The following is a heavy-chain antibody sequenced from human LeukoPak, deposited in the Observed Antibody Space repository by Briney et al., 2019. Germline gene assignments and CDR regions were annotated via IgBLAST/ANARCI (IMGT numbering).Heavy chain of an antibody. Sequence: SETLSLTCSVSGDAISGYYWSWIRQSPGQGLEWIGYVYYSGSTSYNPSLKSRAAISIDTSKSQFSLNLTSVTAADTAVYYCASGWLRYYYFDTWGQGTLVTVSS. CDR3: ASGWLRYYYFDT. CDR2: VYYSGST. J-gene: IGHJ4*02. CDR1: GDAISGYY. D-gene: IGHD2-21*01. V-gene: IGHV4-59*01.